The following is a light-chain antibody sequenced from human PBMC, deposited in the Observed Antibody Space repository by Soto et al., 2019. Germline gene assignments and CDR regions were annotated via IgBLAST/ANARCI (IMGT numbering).Light chain of an antibody. CDR1: QSVSSD. CDR2: GAS. CDR3: QPYNNWPLT. V-gene: IGKV3-15*01. Sequence: EIVMTQSPATLSVSPGERATLSCRASQSVSSDLAWYQQKPGQAPRLLIYGASTRATGIPARFSGSGSGTDFTLTISSLQSEDFAVYYCQPYNNWPLTFGGGTKVEIK. J-gene: IGKJ4*01.